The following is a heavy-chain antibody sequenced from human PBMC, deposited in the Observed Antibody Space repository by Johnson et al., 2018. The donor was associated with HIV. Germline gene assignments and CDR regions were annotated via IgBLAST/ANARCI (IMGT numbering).Heavy chain of an antibody. Sequence: VQLVESGGGVVQPGGSLRLSCAASGLTFSSYGMHWVRQAPGKGLEWVAFIRYDGSNKYYADSVKGRFTISRDNSKNTLYLRMDSLRAEDTAGYYFTALWAAAGDAFDIWGQGTMVTVSS. V-gene: IGHV3-30*02. D-gene: IGHD6-13*01. J-gene: IGHJ3*02. CDR3: TALWAAAGDAFDI. CDR2: IRYDGSNK. CDR1: GLTFSSYG.